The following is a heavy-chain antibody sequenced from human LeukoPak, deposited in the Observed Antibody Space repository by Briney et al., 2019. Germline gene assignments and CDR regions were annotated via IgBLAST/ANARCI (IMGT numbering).Heavy chain of an antibody. CDR3: ASGGDGDLNY. Sequence: GGSLRLSCAASGFTFSSYAMHWVRQAPGKGLEWVAVISYDGSNKYYADSVKGRFTISRDNSKNTLYLQMNSLRAEDTAVYYCASGGDGDLNYWGQGTLVTVSS. D-gene: IGHD3-16*01. CDR1: GFTFSSYA. J-gene: IGHJ4*02. CDR2: ISYDGSNK. V-gene: IGHV3-30-3*01.